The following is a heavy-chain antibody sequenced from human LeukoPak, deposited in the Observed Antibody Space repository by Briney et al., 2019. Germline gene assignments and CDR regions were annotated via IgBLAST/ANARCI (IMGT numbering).Heavy chain of an antibody. Sequence: SVKVSCKASGGTFSSSAISWVRQAPGQGLEWMGGLIPIFGTGNSAQKFQGRVTITADESTSTAYMELSGLRSEDTALYYCARDSQYCSSGSCSPGASDIWGQGTMVTVSS. CDR2: LIPIFGTG. CDR1: GGTFSSSA. V-gene: IGHV1-69*13. J-gene: IGHJ3*02. D-gene: IGHD2-15*01. CDR3: ARDSQYCSSGSCSPGASDI.